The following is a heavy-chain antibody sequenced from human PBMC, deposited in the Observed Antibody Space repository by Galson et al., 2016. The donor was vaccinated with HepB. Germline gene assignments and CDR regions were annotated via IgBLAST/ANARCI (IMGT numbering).Heavy chain of an antibody. Sequence: SETLSLTCTVSGGSISSSSYYWGWIRQPPGKGLEWIGSIYHSGSTNYNPSLKSQVTISVDKSKNQFSLKVSSVTAADTAVYYCARGSGYCISTTCQGWFDPWGQGTLVTVSS. D-gene: IGHD2-2*01. CDR2: IYHSGST. CDR1: GGSISSSSYY. V-gene: IGHV4-39*07. J-gene: IGHJ5*02. CDR3: ARGSGYCISTTCQGWFDP.